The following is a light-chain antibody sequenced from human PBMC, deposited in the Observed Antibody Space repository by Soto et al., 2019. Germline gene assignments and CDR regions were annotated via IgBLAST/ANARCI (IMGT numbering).Light chain of an antibody. CDR1: QSVSSN. CDR2: RAS. J-gene: IGKJ5*01. CDR3: QQYNNWPLT. V-gene: IGKV3D-15*01. Sequence: EIVMTQSPATLSVSPVERATLSFRASQSVSSNLAWYQQKPGQAPRLLIYRASSRATGVPDRFSGSGSGTEFTLTISSLQSEDFAVYCCQQYNNWPLTCGPGTRREIK.